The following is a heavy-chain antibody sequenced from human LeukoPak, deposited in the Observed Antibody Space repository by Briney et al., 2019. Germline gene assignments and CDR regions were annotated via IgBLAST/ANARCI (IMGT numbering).Heavy chain of an antibody. CDR2: ISGSGGST. CDR1: GFTFSGYA. CDR3: AKDQYYDSRSSGAFDI. V-gene: IGHV3-23*01. D-gene: IGHD3-22*01. J-gene: IGHJ3*02. Sequence: PGGSLRLSCAASGFTFSGYAMSWVRQAPGKGLEWVSAISGSGGSTYYADSVKGRFTISRDNSKNTLHLQMNSLRAEDTAVYYCAKDQYYDSRSSGAFDIWGQGTMVTVSS.